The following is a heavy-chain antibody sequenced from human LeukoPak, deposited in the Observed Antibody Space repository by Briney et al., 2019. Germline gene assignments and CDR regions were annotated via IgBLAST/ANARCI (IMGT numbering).Heavy chain of an antibody. D-gene: IGHD6-19*01. J-gene: IGHJ4*02. Sequence: GGSLRLSCAASGFTFSSYGMHWVRQAPGKGLERVAIISYDGSNEYYADSVKGRFTISRDNSKNTLYLQMNSLRAEDTAVYYCAKVGYSSGWHFDYWGQGTLVTVSS. CDR2: ISYDGSNE. CDR1: GFTFSSYG. CDR3: AKVGYSSGWHFDY. V-gene: IGHV3-30*18.